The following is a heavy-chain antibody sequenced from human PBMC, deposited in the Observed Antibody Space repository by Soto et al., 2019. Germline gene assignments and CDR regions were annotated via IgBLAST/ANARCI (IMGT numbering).Heavy chain of an antibody. V-gene: IGHV4-59*01. CDR3: ARATSKTYYDILTGYYNISVYFDY. CDR2: IYYSGST. D-gene: IGHD3-9*01. Sequence: NLSETLSLTCTVSGGSISSYYWSWIRQPPGKGLEWIGYIYYSGSTNYNPSLKSRVTISVDTSKNQFSLKLSSVTAADTAVYYCARATSKTYYDILTGYYNISVYFDYWGQGTLVTVSS. CDR1: GGSISSYY. J-gene: IGHJ4*02.